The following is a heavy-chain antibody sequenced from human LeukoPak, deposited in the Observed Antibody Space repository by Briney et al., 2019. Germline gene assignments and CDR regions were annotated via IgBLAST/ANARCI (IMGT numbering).Heavy chain of an antibody. CDR1: GYTFTSYD. D-gene: IGHD3-16*01. J-gene: IGHJ3*02. V-gene: IGHV1-8*01. Sequence: GASVKVSCKASGYTFTSYDINWVRQATGQGLEWMGWMNPNSGNTGYAQKFQGRVTMTRNTSISTAYMELSSLRSEDTAVYYCASDIRGTDAFDIWGQGTMVTVSS. CDR2: MNPNSGNT. CDR3: ASDIRGTDAFDI.